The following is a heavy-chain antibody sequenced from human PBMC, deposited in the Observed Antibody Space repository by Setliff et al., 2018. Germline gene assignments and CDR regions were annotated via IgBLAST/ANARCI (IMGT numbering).Heavy chain of an antibody. CDR3: ARDRRIVGARHAFDI. J-gene: IGHJ3*02. CDR2: IYYSGST. V-gene: IGHV4-31*03. CDR1: GGSISSGGYY. Sequence: PSETLSLTCTVSGGSISSGGYYWSWIRQHPGKGLEWIGYIYYSGSTYYNPSLKSRVTISVDTSKNQFSLKLSSVTAADMAVYYCARDRRIVGARHAFDIWGQGTMVTVSS. D-gene: IGHD1-26*01.